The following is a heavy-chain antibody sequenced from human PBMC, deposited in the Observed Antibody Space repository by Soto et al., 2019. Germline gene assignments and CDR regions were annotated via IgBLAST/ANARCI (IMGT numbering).Heavy chain of an antibody. V-gene: IGHV3-9*01. CDR2: ISWNSGSI. D-gene: IGHD2-15*01. Sequence: EVQLVESGGGLVQPGRSLRLSCVATGFTFDDHAMHWVRQAPGKGLEWDLGISWNSGSIGYADSVKGRFTISRDNAKNSLYLQMNSLRAEDTALYYCAKDIGHIVVVVAAPPSYFDYWGQGTLVTVSS. CDR1: GFTFDDHA. J-gene: IGHJ4*02. CDR3: AKDIGHIVVVVAAPPSYFDY.